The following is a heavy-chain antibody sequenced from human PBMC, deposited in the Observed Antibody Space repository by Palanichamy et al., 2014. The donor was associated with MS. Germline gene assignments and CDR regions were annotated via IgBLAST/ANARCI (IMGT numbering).Heavy chain of an antibody. CDR2: IDGISRST. Sequence: EVQLVESGGDLVQPGGSLRLSCVVSGFSFSRFEMNWVRQAPGKGLEWVSFIDGISRSTYYADSVKGRFTISRDNAKNSLFLQMNSLRAEDTAVYYCATILYGSAYGLDVWGQGTTVTVSS. J-gene: IGHJ6*02. CDR1: GFSFSRFE. D-gene: IGHD3-16*01. CDR3: ATILYGSAYGLDV. V-gene: IGHV3-48*03.